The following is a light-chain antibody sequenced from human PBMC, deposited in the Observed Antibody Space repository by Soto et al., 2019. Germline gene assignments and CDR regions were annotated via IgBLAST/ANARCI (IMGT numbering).Light chain of an antibody. CDR2: RAS. Sequence: DIQMTQSPSTVSGSVGDRVTITCRASQTISSWLAWYQQKPGKAPKLLIYRASTLKSGVPSRFSGSGSGTEFTLTIGSLQPEDFATYYCQQAYSFPVTFGQGTRLEIK. CDR1: QTISSW. J-gene: IGKJ5*01. V-gene: IGKV1-5*03. CDR3: QQAYSFPVT.